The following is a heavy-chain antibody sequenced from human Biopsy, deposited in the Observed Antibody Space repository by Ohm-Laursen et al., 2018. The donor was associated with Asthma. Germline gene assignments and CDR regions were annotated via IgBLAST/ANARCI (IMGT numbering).Heavy chain of an antibody. Sequence: SLRLSCSASGFTFRHYALHWARQAPGKGLEWVAVISYDGSSIYYADSVKGRFTISRDNSKNTLSLQMNSLTAEDTAVYYCAREGVAGTHIEDWGQGTLVTVSS. J-gene: IGHJ4*02. V-gene: IGHV3-30-3*01. D-gene: IGHD6-19*01. CDR2: ISYDGSSI. CDR3: AREGVAGTHIED. CDR1: GFTFRHYA.